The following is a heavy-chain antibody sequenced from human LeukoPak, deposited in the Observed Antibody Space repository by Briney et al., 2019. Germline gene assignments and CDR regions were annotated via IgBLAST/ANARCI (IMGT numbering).Heavy chain of an antibody. V-gene: IGHV3-33*01. CDR2: IWYDGSNK. CDR1: GFTFRNHG. J-gene: IGHJ4*02. Sequence: GGSLRLSCAASGFTFRNHGMHWVRQAPGKGLEWVAIIWYDGSNKYYADSVKGRFTISRDNSKNTLYLQMNSLRAEDTAVYYCARGTVAGTYYFDYWGQGTLVTVSS. D-gene: IGHD6-19*01. CDR3: ARGTVAGTYYFDY.